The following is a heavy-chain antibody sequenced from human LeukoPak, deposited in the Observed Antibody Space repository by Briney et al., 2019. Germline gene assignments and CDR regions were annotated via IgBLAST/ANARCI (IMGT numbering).Heavy chain of an antibody. D-gene: IGHD6-19*01. V-gene: IGHV1-18*04. J-gene: IGHJ5*02. CDR3: ARTNGYSSGWCVDP. CDR1: GYTFXSYX. Sequence: SGYTFXSYXISXVRQAPGQGLEWMGXISAYNGNTNYAQKLQGRVTMTTDTSTSTAYMELRSLRSDDTAVYYCARTNGYSSGWCVDPWGQGTLVTVSS. CDR2: ISAYNGNT.